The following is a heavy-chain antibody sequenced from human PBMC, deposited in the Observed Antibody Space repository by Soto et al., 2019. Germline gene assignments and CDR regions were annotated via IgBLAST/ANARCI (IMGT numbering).Heavy chain of an antibody. J-gene: IGHJ6*02. V-gene: IGHV3-30*18. CDR3: AKGKGQLASYGMDV. CDR2: ISYDGSNK. D-gene: IGHD6-13*01. Sequence: PGGSLRLSCAASGFTFSSYGMHWVRQAPGKGLEWVAVISYDGSNKYYADSVKGRFTISRDNSKNTLYLQMNSLRAEDTAVYYCAKGKGQLASYGMDVWGQGTTVTVSS. CDR1: GFTFSSYG.